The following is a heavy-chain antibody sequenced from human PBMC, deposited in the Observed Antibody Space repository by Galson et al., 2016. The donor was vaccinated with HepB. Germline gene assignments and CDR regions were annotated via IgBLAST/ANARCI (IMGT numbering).Heavy chain of an antibody. D-gene: IGHD4-17*01. Sequence: SLRLSCAASGFTFSNYAMSWVRQAPGKGLEWVSAIRGSDNSTYYADSVKGRFTISRDNSKNTLYLQMNSLRTEDSALYYCATGGDYFRFDSWGQGALVTVPS. J-gene: IGHJ4*02. CDR1: GFTFSNYA. CDR2: IRGSDNST. CDR3: ATGGDYFRFDS. V-gene: IGHV3-23*01.